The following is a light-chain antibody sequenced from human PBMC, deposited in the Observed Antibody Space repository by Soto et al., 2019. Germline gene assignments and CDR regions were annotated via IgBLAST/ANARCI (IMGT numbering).Light chain of an antibody. J-gene: IGKJ1*01. Sequence: DIQLTQSPSFLSSSFGDRVTITWRASQGISTYLAWYQQKLGKAPKLLIYDASTLQSGVPSRFSGSRSGTYFTLTITGLKNEDVATYYGQNYNSATWTFGQGTKVDIK. CDR2: DAS. V-gene: IGKV1-9*01. CDR1: QGISTY. CDR3: QNYNSATWT.